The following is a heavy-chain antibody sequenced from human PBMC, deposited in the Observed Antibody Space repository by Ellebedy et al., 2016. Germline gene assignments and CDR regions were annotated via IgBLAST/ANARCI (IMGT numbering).Heavy chain of an antibody. CDR2: IYYSGST. J-gene: IGHJ4*02. V-gene: IGHV4-59*01. D-gene: IGHD3-10*01. Sequence: SETLSLXXTVSGGSISSYYWSWIRQPPGKGLEWIGYIYYSGSTNYNPSLKSRVTISVDTSKNQFSLKLSSVTAADTAVYYCARTYGSGSPDDYWGQGTLVTVSS. CDR1: GGSISSYY. CDR3: ARTYGSGSPDDY.